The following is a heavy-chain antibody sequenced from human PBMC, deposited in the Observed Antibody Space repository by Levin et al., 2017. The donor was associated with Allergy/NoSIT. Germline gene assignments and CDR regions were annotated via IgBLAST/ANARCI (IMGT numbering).Heavy chain of an antibody. V-gene: IGHV3-7*01. CDR1: GITFSRNW. CDR2: IKEDGSEK. CDR3: ARFNYYGSGSPFDY. D-gene: IGHD3-10*01. J-gene: IGHJ4*02. Sequence: GESLKISCAASGITFSRNWMSWVRQAPGKGLEWVANIKEDGSEKYYVDSVKGRFTISRDNAKNSLYLQMNSLRAEDTAVYYCARFNYYGSGSPFDYWGQGTLVTVSS.